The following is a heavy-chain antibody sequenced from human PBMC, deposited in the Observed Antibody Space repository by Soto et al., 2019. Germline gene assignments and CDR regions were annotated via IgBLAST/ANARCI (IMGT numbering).Heavy chain of an antibody. D-gene: IGHD5-18*01. V-gene: IGHV1-69*13. Sequence: GASVKVSCKASGGTFSSYAISWVRQAPGQGLEWMGGIIPIFGTANCAQKFQGRVTITADESTSTAYMELSSLRSEDTAVYYCARDRRRWIPGYYYYGMDVWGQGTTVTVSS. CDR3: ARDRRRWIPGYYYYGMDV. CDR2: IIPIFGTA. CDR1: GGTFSSYA. J-gene: IGHJ6*02.